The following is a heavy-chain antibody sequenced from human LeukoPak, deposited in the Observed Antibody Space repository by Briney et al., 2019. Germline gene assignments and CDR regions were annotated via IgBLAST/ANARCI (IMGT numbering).Heavy chain of an antibody. V-gene: IGHV4-34*01. CDR2: INHSGSI. CDR3: ARVARETDMITFGGDFDY. CDR1: GGSFSGYY. J-gene: IGHJ4*02. Sequence: PSETLSLTCAVYGGSFSGYYWSWIRQPPGKGLEWIGEINHSGSINYNPSLKSRVTISVDTSKNQFSLKLSSVTAADTAVYYCARVARETDMITFGGDFDYWGQGTLVTVSS. D-gene: IGHD3-16*01.